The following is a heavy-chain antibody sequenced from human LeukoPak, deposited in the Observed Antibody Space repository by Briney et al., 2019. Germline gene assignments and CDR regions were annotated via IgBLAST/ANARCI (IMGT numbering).Heavy chain of an antibody. D-gene: IGHD6-13*01. Sequence: GGSLRLSCAASGFTFSSYAMHWVRQAPGKGLEWVAVISYDGSNKYYADSVKGRFTISRDNSKNTLYLQMNSLRAEDTAVYYCARRIAAAGLFDYWGQGTLVTVSS. CDR2: ISYDGSNK. CDR1: GFTFSSYA. J-gene: IGHJ4*02. CDR3: ARRIAAAGLFDY. V-gene: IGHV3-30-3*01.